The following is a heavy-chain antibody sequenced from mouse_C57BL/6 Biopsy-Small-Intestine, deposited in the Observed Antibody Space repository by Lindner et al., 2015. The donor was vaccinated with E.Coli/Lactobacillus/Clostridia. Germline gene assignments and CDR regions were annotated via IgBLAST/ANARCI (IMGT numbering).Heavy chain of an antibody. V-gene: IGHV1-81*01. CDR1: GYTFTSYG. D-gene: IGHD1-1*01. CDR3: ARHEDGGRGGAMDY. J-gene: IGHJ4*01. CDR2: IYPRSGNT. Sequence: VQLQESGVELARPGASVKLSCKASGYTFTSYGISWVKQGIGQGLEWIGEIYPRSGNTYYNEKFKGKATLTADKSSSTVYMELSRLTSEDSAVYFCARHEDGGRGGAMDYWGQGTSVTVSS.